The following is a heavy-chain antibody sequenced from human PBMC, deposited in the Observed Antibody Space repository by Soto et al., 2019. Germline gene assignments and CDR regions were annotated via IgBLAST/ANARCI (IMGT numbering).Heavy chain of an antibody. CDR2: IYYSGST. CDR3: ARDNYYDSSGYYYVGPLIDY. Sequence: SETLSLTCTVSGGSISSYYWSWIRQPPGKGLEWIGYIYYSGSTNYNPSLKSRVTISVDTSKNQFSLKLSSVTAADTAVYYCARDNYYDSSGYYYVGPLIDYWGQGTLVTVSS. CDR1: GGSISSYY. D-gene: IGHD3-22*01. J-gene: IGHJ4*02. V-gene: IGHV4-59*01.